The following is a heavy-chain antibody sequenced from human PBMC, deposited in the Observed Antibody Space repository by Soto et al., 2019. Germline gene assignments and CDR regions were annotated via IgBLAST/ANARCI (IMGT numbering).Heavy chain of an antibody. J-gene: IGHJ4*02. CDR3: ASGYYDILTGRDTKYYFDY. Sequence: PSETLSLTCTVSGLSIINGDYHWTWIRQPPGKGLEWIGYIYYSGNTYYNPSLKSRVMISVDTSKNQFSLNLSSVTAADTAVHYCASGYYDILTGRDTKYYFDYWGQGALVTVS. CDR1: GLSIINGDYH. V-gene: IGHV4-30-4*01. D-gene: IGHD3-9*01. CDR2: IYYSGNT.